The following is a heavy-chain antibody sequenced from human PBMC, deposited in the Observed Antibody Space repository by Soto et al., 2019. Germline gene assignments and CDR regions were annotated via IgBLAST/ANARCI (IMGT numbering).Heavy chain of an antibody. V-gene: IGHV4-34*01. CDR1: GGSFSGYY. CDR2: INHSGST. J-gene: IGHJ4*02. CDR3: ARKYSGYDYDY. Sequence: SETLSLTCAVYGGSFSGYYWSWIRQPPGKGLEWIGEINHSGSTNYNPSLKSRVTISVDTSKNQFSLKLSSVTAADTAVYYCARKYSGYDYDYWGQGTLVTVSS. D-gene: IGHD5-12*01.